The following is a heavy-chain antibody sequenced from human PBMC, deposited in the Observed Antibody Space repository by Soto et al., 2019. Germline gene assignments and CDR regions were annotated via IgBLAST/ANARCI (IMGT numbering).Heavy chain of an antibody. CDR2: IYYSGST. CDR1: GDSVSSGDYY. CDR3: ARDDAFDI. Sequence: SETLSLTCTVSGDSVSSGDYYWSWIRQPPGKGLKWIGYIYYSGSTNYNPSLKSRVTISVDTSQNQFSLKLSSVTAADTAVYYCARDDAFDIWGQGTMVT. V-gene: IGHV4-61*08. J-gene: IGHJ3*02.